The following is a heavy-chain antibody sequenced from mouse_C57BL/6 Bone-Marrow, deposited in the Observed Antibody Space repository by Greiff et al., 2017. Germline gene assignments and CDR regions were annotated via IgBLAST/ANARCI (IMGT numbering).Heavy chain of an antibody. CDR3: ARHRHNCYAMDY. CDR1: GFTFSDYG. D-gene: IGHD1-3*01. V-gene: IGHV5-15*01. CDR2: ISNLEYSI. J-gene: IGHJ4*01. Sequence: EVMLVESGGGLVQPGGSLKLSCAASGFTFSDYGMAWVRQAPRKGPEWVAFISNLEYSIYYADTVTGRFTISRENAKNTLYLEMSSLRSEDTAMYYCARHRHNCYAMDYWGQGTSVTVSS.